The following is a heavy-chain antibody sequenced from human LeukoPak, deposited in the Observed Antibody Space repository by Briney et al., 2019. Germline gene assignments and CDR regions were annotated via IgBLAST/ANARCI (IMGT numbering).Heavy chain of an antibody. CDR2: INPYSGVT. D-gene: IGHD1-26*01. J-gene: IGHJ4*02. CDR1: GYPFSSYY. Sequence: GASLNVSCKASGYPFSSYYIHWVREAPGQRFEWWGVINPYSGVTSYAQKFQGGVAMTRDTSTSTVYMELSGVRSDDTDLYYCAKVDGRGATTVYIDYWGPGTVVTVSS. CDR3: AKVDGRGATTVYIDY. V-gene: IGHV1-46*01.